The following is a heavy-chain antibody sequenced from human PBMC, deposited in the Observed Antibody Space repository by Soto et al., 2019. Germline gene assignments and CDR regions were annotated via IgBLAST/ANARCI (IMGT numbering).Heavy chain of an antibody. CDR2: TYYRSKWYN. D-gene: IGHD3-16*01. J-gene: IGHJ4*02. CDR3: AREADYDYIWGSYHFDY. Sequence: SQTLSLTCAISGDSVSSNSAAWNWIRQSPSRGLEWLGRTYYRSKWYNDYAVSVKSRITINPDTSKNQFSLQLNSVTPEDTAVYYCAREADYDYIWGSYHFDYWGQGTLVTVSS. V-gene: IGHV6-1*01. CDR1: GDSVSSNSAA.